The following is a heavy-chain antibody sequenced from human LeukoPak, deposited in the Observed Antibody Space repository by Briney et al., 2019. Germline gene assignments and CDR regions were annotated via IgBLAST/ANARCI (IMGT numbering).Heavy chain of an antibody. D-gene: IGHD7-27*01. CDR3: ARRSLTGDLGKAFDI. Sequence: GESLKISCKGSGYTFSKHWIGWVRQMPGKGLEWMGIIYPGDSDARYSPSFEGQVTISADKSISTAYLQWSSLKASDTAMYYCARRSLTGDLGKAFDIWGQGTMVTVSS. CDR2: IYPGDSDA. V-gene: IGHV5-51*01. J-gene: IGHJ3*02. CDR1: GYTFSKHW.